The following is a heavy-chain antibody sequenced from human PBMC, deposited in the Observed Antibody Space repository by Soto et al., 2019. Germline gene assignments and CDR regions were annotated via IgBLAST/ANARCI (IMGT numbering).Heavy chain of an antibody. CDR1: GFTFTNYW. CDR2: INENGSEK. V-gene: IGHV3-7*01. D-gene: IGHD1-7*01. CDR3: ARDNGWNYLIY. J-gene: IGHJ4*02. Sequence: GGSLRLSCAASGFTFTNYWMSWVRLAPGRGLEWVANINENGSEKKYVDSVKGRFTISRDNAKNSLYLQMNSLRAEDTVVYYCARDNGWNYLIYWGQGTLVTVSS.